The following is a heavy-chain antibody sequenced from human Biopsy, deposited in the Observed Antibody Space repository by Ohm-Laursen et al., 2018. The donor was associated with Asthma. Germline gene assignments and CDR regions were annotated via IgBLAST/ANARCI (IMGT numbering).Heavy chain of an antibody. CDR2: IKHDGSEK. J-gene: IGHJ1*01. CDR1: GFTFGDHW. Sequence: GSLRLSCTASGFTFGDHWMSWVRQVPGKGLEWVANIKHDGSEKNHVDSLKGRFTISRDNAKNSLYPQMNSLRAEDTAVYYCARTFHFWSPYHAEHYQLWGQGTLVTVSS. CDR3: ARTFHFWSPYHAEHYQL. V-gene: IGHV3-7*01. D-gene: IGHD3-3*02.